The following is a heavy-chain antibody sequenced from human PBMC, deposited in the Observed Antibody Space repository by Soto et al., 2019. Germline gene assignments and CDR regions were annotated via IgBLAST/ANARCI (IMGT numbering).Heavy chain of an antibody. CDR3: TRISSHFQH. CDR1: GFNFRDFE. D-gene: IGHD2-2*01. Sequence: PVGSLRLSCAASGFNFRDFEMGWVRQAPGKGLEWVSSIGKGGGPYYAASVKGRFTISRDNDKGSLWLQMNSLRGEDTALYYCTRISSHFQHWGQGALVTV. J-gene: IGHJ1*01. CDR2: IGKGGGP. V-gene: IGHV3-48*03.